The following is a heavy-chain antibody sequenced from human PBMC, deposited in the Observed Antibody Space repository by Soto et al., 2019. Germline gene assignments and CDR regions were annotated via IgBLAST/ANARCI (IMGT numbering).Heavy chain of an antibody. D-gene: IGHD3-22*01. CDR2: ISGSGGST. V-gene: IGHV3-23*01. CDR1: GFTFSSYA. J-gene: IGHJ5*02. Sequence: GGSLRLSCAASGFTFSSYAMSWVRQAPGKGLEWVSAISGSGGSTYYADSVKGRFTISRDNSKNTLYLQMNSLRAEDTAVYYCAKTYYYDSSGFEGWFDPWGQGTLVTVSS. CDR3: AKTYYYDSSGFEGWFDP.